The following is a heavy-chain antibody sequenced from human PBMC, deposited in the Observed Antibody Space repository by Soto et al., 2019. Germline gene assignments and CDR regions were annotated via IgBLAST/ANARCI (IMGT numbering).Heavy chain of an antibody. D-gene: IGHD3-3*02. V-gene: IGHV3-64D*06. CDR3: VKGAFRYGMDV. CDR2: ISSDGGST. J-gene: IGHJ6*02. CDR1: GFTFSSYA. Sequence: PVGFLRLSCSASGFTFSSYAMHWVRQAPGKGLEYVSAISSDGGSTYYADSVKGRFTISRDNSKNMLYLQMSSLRVEDTAVYYCVKGAFRYGMDVWGQGSTVTVSS.